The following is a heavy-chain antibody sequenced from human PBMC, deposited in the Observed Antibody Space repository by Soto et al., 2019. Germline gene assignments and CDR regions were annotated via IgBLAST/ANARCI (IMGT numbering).Heavy chain of an antibody. Sequence: SEPLPVTWTVAGGSTVDLNGRWISIRKPPGKGLEWIGNVYYNGNTYYNPSLSSRLTISVDTSNNHFSLKVKSVTAADTAVYYCARFSGSYNDRYFDCWGQGILVTVSS. J-gene: IGHJ4*02. V-gene: IGHV4-39*02. CDR3: ARFSGSYNDRYFDC. CDR1: GGSTVDLNGR. CDR2: VYYNGNT. D-gene: IGHD1-26*01.